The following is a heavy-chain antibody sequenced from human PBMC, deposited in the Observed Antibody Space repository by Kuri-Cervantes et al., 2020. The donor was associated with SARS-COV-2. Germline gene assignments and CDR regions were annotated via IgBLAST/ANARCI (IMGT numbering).Heavy chain of an antibody. CDR3: VRIRAATVIADY. CDR1: GFSLTTSGMC. J-gene: IGHJ4*02. Sequence: SGPTLVKPTQTLILTCTFSGFSLTTSGMCVAWIRQPPGKALEWLARIDWDDDKYYKTSLNTRLSISKDTSKDQVVLTMTNVDPVDTATYYCVRIRAATVIADYWGQGTLVTVSS. V-gene: IGHV2-70*11. CDR2: IDWDDDK. D-gene: IGHD4-11*01.